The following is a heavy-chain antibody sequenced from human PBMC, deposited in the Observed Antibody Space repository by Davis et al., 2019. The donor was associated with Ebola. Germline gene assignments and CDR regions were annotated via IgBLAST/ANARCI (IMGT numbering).Heavy chain of an antibody. J-gene: IGHJ4*03. CDR1: GFTFSSYS. D-gene: IGHD6-19*01. Sequence: GGSLRLSCAASGFTFSSYSMNWVRQAPGKGLEWVSSISSSSSYIYYADSVKGRFTISRDNAKNSLYLQMNSLRAEDTAVYYCAREAGPVWFDYWGQGTTVTVSS. V-gene: IGHV3-21*01. CDR2: ISSSSSYI. CDR3: AREAGPVWFDY.